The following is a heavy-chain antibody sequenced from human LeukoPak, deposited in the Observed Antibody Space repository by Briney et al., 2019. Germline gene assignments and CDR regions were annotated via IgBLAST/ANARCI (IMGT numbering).Heavy chain of an antibody. Sequence: GGSLRLSCAVSGFTYRSYWMHWVRQVPGKGLEWVSSISSSSSYIYYADSVKGGFTISRDNAKNSLYLQMNSLRAEDTAVYYCARVHMTTATDAFDIWGQGTMVTVSS. CDR3: ARVHMTTATDAFDI. CDR1: GFTYRSYW. CDR2: ISSSSSYI. V-gene: IGHV3-21*01. D-gene: IGHD4-17*01. J-gene: IGHJ3*02.